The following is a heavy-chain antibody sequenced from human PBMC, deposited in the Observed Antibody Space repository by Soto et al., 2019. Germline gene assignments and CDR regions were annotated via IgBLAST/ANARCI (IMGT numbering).Heavy chain of an antibody. CDR1: GGSISSGGYY. V-gene: IGHV4-31*03. CDR3: ARTVGDDGDYVKHYYYGMEV. CDR2: IYYSGST. J-gene: IGHJ6*02. D-gene: IGHD4-17*01. Sequence: QVQLQESGPGLVKPSQTLSLTCTVSGGSISSGGYYWSWIRQHPGKGLEWLGYIYYSGSTYYNPSLKSRVTISVDTSKNQCSLKLSSVTAADTAVYYCARTVGDDGDYVKHYYYGMEVWGQGTTVTVSS.